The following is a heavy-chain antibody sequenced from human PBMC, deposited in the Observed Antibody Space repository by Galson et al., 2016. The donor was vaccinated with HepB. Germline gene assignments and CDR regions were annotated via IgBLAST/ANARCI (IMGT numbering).Heavy chain of an antibody. CDR3: ARELQAGWDVDY. D-gene: IGHD1-26*01. CDR1: GFTFSGYW. J-gene: IGHJ4*02. Sequence: SLRLSCAASGFTFSGYWLSWVRQAPGKALEWVANINQDGSEKYYVDSVRGRFSISRDNAKNSLYLQMNSLRVADTAVYYCARELQAGWDVDYWGQGTVVTVSS. V-gene: IGHV3-7*01. CDR2: INQDGSEK.